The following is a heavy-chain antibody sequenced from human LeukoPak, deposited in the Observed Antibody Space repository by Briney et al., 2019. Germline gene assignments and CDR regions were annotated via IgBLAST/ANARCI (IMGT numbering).Heavy chain of an antibody. CDR3: ARDGYSSGWAHAFDY. CDR2: IASSGSHT. D-gene: IGHD6-19*01. J-gene: IGHJ4*02. Sequence: PGGSLRLSCAASGFTFSNYYMSWVRQAPGKGLEWVSHIASSGSHTIYADSVKGRFTISRDDAKNSLYLQMDSLTVEDTAVYYCARDGYSSGWAHAFDYWGQGTLVTVSS. V-gene: IGHV3-11*05. CDR1: GFTFSNYY.